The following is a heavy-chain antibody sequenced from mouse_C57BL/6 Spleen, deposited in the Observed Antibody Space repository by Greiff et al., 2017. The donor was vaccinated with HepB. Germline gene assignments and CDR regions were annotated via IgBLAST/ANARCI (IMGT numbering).Heavy chain of an antibody. J-gene: IGHJ2*01. CDR3: TRGGQLRPYYFDY. CDR2: IDLENGDT. D-gene: IGHD3-2*02. CDR1: GFNIKDDY. V-gene: IGHV14-4*01. Sequence: EVQLQQSGAELVRPGASVKLSCTASGFNIKDDYMHWVKQRPEQGLEWIGWIDLENGDTEYASKFQGKATITADTPSNPAYLQLSSLTSEDTAVEYCTRGGQLRPYYFDYWGQGTTLTVSS.